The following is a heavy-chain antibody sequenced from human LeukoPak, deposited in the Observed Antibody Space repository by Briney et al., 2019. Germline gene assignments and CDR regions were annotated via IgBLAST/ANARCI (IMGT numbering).Heavy chain of an antibody. D-gene: IGHD1-7*01. J-gene: IGHJ4*02. Sequence: GGSLRLSCAASGFTFSSYGMNWVRQAPGKGLEWVSYISISGTTNYYADSVKGRFTISRDNAKNSLYLQMNSLRAEDTAVYYCARDPNWNYGFDYWGQGTRVTVSS. CDR3: ARDPNWNYGFDY. V-gene: IGHV3-48*01. CDR1: GFTFSSYG. CDR2: ISISGTTN.